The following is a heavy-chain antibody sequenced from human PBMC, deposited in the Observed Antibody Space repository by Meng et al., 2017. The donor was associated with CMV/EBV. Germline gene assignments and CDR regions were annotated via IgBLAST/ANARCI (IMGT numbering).Heavy chain of an antibody. CDR3: ARASVSSGWFLFDY. J-gene: IGHJ4*02. D-gene: IGHD6-19*01. CDR1: GYSFTSYW. Sequence: GGSLRLSCKGSGYSFTSYWIGWVRQMPGKGLEWMGIIYPGDSDTRYSPSFQGQVTISADKSISTAYLQRSSLKASDTAMYYCARASVSSGWFLFDYWGQGTLVTVSS. CDR2: IYPGDSDT. V-gene: IGHV5-51*01.